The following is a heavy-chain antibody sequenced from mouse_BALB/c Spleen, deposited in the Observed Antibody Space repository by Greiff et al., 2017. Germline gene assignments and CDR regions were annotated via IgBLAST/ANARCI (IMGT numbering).Heavy chain of an antibody. CDR3: ARAEYGNYDYAMDY. CDR1: GYTFTDYA. J-gene: IGHJ4*01. V-gene: IGHV1S137*01. D-gene: IGHD2-10*02. CDR2: ISTYYGDA. Sequence: VQLQQSGAELVRPGVSVKISCKGSGYTFTDYAMHWVKQSHAKSLEWIGVISTYYGDASYNQKFKGKATMTVDKSSSTAYMELARLTSEDSAIYYCARAEYGNYDYAMDYWGQGTSVTVSS.